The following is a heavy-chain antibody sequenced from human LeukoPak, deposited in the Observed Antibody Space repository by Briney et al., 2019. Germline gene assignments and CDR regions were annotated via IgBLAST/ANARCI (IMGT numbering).Heavy chain of an antibody. CDR2: IYYSGST. CDR3: ARASSLGWELNYFDY. V-gene: IGHV4-59*08. D-gene: IGHD1-26*01. Sequence: SETLSLTCTVSGGSISSYYWSWIRQPPGKGLEWIGYIYYSGSTNYNPSLKSRVTISVDTSKNQFSLKLSSVTAADTAVYYCARASSLGWELNYFDYWGQGTLVTVSS. J-gene: IGHJ4*02. CDR1: GGSISSYY.